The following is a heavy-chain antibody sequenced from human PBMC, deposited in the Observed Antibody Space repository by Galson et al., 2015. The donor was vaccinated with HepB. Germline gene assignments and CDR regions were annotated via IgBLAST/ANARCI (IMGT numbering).Heavy chain of an antibody. D-gene: IGHD2-21*01. Sequence: SLRLSCAASGFTFSSYWMHWVRQAPGKRLVWVSRINSDGSSTSYADSVKGRFTISRDNAKNTLYLQMNSLRAEDTAVYYCARDSGACGGDCYDDAFDIWGQGTMVTVSS. CDR3: ARDSGACGGDCYDDAFDI. CDR2: INSDGSST. J-gene: IGHJ3*02. CDR1: GFTFSSYW. V-gene: IGHV3-74*01.